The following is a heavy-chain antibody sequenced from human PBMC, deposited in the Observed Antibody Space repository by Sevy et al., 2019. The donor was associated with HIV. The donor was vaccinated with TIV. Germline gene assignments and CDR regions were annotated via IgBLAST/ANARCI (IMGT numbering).Heavy chain of an antibody. V-gene: IGHV3-53*01. CDR1: GFTVSSNY. J-gene: IGHJ6*02. CDR3: ARGSLGVPAAMGYYYYGMDV. CDR2: IYSGGST. Sequence: GGSLRLSCAASGFTVSSNYMSWVRQAPGKGLEWVSVIYSGGSTYYADSVKGRFTISRDNSKNTLYLQMNSLMAEDTAVYYCARGSLGVPAAMGYYYYGMDVWGQGTTVTVSS. D-gene: IGHD2-2*01.